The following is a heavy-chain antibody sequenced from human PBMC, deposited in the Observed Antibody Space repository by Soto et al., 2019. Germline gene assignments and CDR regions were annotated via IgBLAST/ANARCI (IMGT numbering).Heavy chain of an antibody. CDR3: AREGGYYDRSGYNWFDP. CDR1: GYTFTSYD. V-gene: IGHV1-8*01. CDR2: MNPNSGNT. Sequence: ASVKVSCKASGYTFTSYDINWVRQATGQGLEWMGWMNPNSGNTGYAQKFQGRVTMTRNTSISTAYMELSSLRSEDTAVYYCAREGGYYDRSGYNWFDPWGQGIQVTVSS. D-gene: IGHD3-22*01. J-gene: IGHJ5*02.